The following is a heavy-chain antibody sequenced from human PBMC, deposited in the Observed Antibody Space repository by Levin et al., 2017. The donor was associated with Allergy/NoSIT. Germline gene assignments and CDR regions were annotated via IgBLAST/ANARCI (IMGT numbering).Heavy chain of an antibody. Sequence: PSETLSLTCTVSGGSISSYYWSWIRQPPGKGLEWIGYIYYSGSTNYNPSLKSRVTISVDTSKNQFSLKLSSVTAADTAVYYCARLAHSYYFDYWGQGTLVTVSS. V-gene: IGHV4-59*08. J-gene: IGHJ4*02. CDR2: IYYSGST. CDR3: ARLAHSYYFDY. CDR1: GGSISSYY.